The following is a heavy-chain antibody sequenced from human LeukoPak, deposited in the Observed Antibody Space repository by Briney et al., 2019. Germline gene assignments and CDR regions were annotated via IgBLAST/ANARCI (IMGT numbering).Heavy chain of an antibody. Sequence: GGSLRLSCAASGXTFSSYGMHWVRQAPGKGLEWVAVIWYDGSNKYYADSVKGRFTISRDNSKNTLYLQMNSLRAEDTAVYYCARDYAHSSSWYYNWFDPWGQGTLVTVSS. CDR2: IWYDGSNK. D-gene: IGHD6-13*01. CDR1: GXTFSSYG. CDR3: ARDYAHSSSWYYNWFDP. V-gene: IGHV3-33*01. J-gene: IGHJ5*02.